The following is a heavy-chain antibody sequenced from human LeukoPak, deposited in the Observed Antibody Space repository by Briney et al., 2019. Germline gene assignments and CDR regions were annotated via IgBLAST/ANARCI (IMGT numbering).Heavy chain of an antibody. D-gene: IGHD1-26*01. CDR3: ARGLLVGAKGGFDY. CDR1: GFTFSSYG. V-gene: IGHV3-33*01. Sequence: GGSLRLSCAASGFTFSSYGMHWVRQAPGKGLEWVAVIWYDGSNKYYADSVKGRFTISRDNSKNTLYLQMNSLRAEDTAVYYCARGLLVGAKGGFDYWGQGTLVTVSS. CDR2: IWYDGSNK. J-gene: IGHJ4*02.